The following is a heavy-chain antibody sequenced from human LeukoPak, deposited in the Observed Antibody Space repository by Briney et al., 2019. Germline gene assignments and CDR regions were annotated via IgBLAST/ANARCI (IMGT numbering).Heavy chain of an antibody. CDR1: AFTFSSYS. D-gene: IGHD1-26*01. CDR3: AREGLELDFDY. Sequence: GGSLRLSCAASAFTFSSYSMNWVRQAPGKGLEWVSYISSSSSTIYYADSVKGRFTISRDNAKNSLYLQMNSLRAEDTAVYYCAREGLELDFDYWGQGTLVTVSS. CDR2: ISSSSSTI. V-gene: IGHV3-48*01. J-gene: IGHJ4*02.